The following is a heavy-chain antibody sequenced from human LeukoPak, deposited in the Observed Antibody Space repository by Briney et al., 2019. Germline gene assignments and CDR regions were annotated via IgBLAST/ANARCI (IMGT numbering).Heavy chain of an antibody. Sequence: SETLSLTCTVSGGSISNYYWSWIRQPPGKGLEWIGYIYYSGSTNYNLSLKSRVTISVDTSKNQFSMKLSSVTAADTAVYYCQAGTGSSWLWGQGTLVTVSS. CDR3: QAGTGSSWL. D-gene: IGHD6-13*01. J-gene: IGHJ4*02. V-gene: IGHV4-59*08. CDR2: IYYSGST. CDR1: GGSISNYY.